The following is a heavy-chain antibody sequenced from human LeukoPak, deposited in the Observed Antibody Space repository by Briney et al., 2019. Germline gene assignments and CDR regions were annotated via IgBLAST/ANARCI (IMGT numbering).Heavy chain of an antibody. CDR1: GYTFTSYG. J-gene: IGHJ3*02. CDR2: ISAYNGNT. V-gene: IGHV1-18*01. D-gene: IGHD4-23*01. CDR3: AGTLGGGNADAFDI. Sequence: ASVKVSCKASGYTFTSYGISWVRQAPGQGLEWMGWISAYNGNTNYAQKLQGRVTMTTDTSTSTAYMELRSLRSDDTAVYYCAGTLGGGNADAFDIWGQGTMVTVSS.